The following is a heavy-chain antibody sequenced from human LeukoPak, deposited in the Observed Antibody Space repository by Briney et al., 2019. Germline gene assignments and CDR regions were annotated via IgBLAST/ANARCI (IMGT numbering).Heavy chain of an antibody. CDR2: INPNSGGT. V-gene: IGHV1-2*02. CDR3: ARDGYNPGFDY. Sequence: ASVKVSCKASGYTFTSYGISWVRQAPGQGLEWMGWINPNSGGTNYAQKFQGRVTMTRDTSISTAYMELSRLRSDDTAVYYCARDGYNPGFDYWGQGTLVTVSS. CDR1: GYTFTSYG. D-gene: IGHD5-24*01. J-gene: IGHJ4*02.